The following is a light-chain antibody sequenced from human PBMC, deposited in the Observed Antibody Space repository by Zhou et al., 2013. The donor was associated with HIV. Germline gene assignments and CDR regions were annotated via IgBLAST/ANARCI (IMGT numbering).Light chain of an antibody. CDR3: QQADTLPVT. Sequence: IQMTQSPSIVSASPGDRVTITCRANETVGRSLAWYQQKLGKAPKLLIYKTSSVDKGVPSRFSARGSETDFTLTIAGLQPEDSATYFCQQADTLPVTFGGGTRVDI. J-gene: IGKJ4*01. V-gene: IGKV1-5*03. CDR2: KTS. CDR1: ETVGRS.